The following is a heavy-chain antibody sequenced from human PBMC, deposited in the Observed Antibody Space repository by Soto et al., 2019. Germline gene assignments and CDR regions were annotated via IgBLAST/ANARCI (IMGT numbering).Heavy chain of an antibody. CDR1: GFTFDDYA. CDR2: ISWNSGNI. J-gene: IGHJ4*02. V-gene: IGHV3-9*01. D-gene: IGHD5-18*01. CDR3: VRSKGGYSYGTPFDY. Sequence: PGGSLRLSCAASGFTFDDYAMHWVRQVLGKGLEWVSSISWNSGNIGYADSVKGRFTTSRDNANNSLYLQMNSLRPEDTALYYCVRSKGGYSYGTPFDYWGQGTLVTVSS.